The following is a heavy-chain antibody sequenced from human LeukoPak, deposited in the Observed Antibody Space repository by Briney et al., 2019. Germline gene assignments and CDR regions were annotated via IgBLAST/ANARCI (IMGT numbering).Heavy chain of an antibody. CDR2: IYYSGST. CDR3: ARMYSSSSVYFDY. D-gene: IGHD6-6*01. V-gene: IGHV4-31*03. Sequence: SETLSLTCTVSGGSISSGGYYWSWIRQHPGKGLEWIRYIYYSGSTYYNPSLKSRVTISVDTSKNQFSLKLSSVTAADTAVYYCARMYSSSSVYFDYWGQGTLVTVSS. CDR1: GGSISSGGYY. J-gene: IGHJ4*02.